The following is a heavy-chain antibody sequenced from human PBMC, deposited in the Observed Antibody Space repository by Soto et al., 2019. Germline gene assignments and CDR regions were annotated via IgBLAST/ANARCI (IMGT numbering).Heavy chain of an antibody. Sequence: GGSLRLSCAASGFTFTDYWSHWVRQAPGKGLVWVSRINSDGSRTSYADSVTGRFTISRDNAKNTRYLQINSLRVEDTALYYCARETYRGFYFDYWGQGTLVTVSS. CDR1: GFTFTDYW. CDR3: ARETYRGFYFDY. V-gene: IGHV3-74*01. J-gene: IGHJ4*02. CDR2: INSDGSRT. D-gene: IGHD4-4*01.